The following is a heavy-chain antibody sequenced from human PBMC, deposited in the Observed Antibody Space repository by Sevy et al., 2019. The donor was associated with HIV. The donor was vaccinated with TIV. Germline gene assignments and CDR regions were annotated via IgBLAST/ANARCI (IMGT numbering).Heavy chain of an antibody. Sequence: GGSLRLSCAASGFTFSSYGMHWVRQAPGKGLEWVAVISYDGSNKYYADSVKGRFTISRDNSKNTLYLQMNCLRAEDTAVYYCAKADSSGYYYLDYWGQGTLVTVSS. CDR3: AKADSSGYYYLDY. CDR1: GFTFSSYG. D-gene: IGHD3-22*01. V-gene: IGHV3-30*18. CDR2: ISYDGSNK. J-gene: IGHJ4*02.